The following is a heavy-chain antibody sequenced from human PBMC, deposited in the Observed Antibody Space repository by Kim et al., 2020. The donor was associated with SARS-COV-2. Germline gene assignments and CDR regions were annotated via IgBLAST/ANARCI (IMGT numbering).Heavy chain of an antibody. D-gene: IGHD3-9*01. CDR2: ISFDGSSK. V-gene: IGHV3-30*18. J-gene: IGHJ4*02. CDR1: EFTFSNYV. Sequence: GGSLRLSCAASEFTFSNYVMHWVRQAPGKGLEWVAVISFDGSSKYYADSVKGRFTISRDNSKNTLYLQMNNLRPEDTAVYYCAKVYNILTAFYDPSPFQYWGQGTLVSVSS. CDR3: AKVYNILTAFYDPSPFQY.